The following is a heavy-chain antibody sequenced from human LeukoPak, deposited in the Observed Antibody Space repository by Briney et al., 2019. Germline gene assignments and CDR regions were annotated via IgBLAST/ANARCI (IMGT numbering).Heavy chain of an antibody. CDR3: ASRSSSAFYYYYYGMDV. CDR2: INHSGST. V-gene: IGHV4-34*01. J-gene: IGHJ6*02. Sequence: SETLSLTCAVYGGSFSGYYWSWIRQPPGMGLEWIGEINHSGSTNYNPSLKSRVTISVDTSKNQFSLKLSSVTAADTAVYYCASRSSSAFYYYYYGMDVWGQGTTVTVSS. CDR1: GGSFSGYY. D-gene: IGHD6-13*01.